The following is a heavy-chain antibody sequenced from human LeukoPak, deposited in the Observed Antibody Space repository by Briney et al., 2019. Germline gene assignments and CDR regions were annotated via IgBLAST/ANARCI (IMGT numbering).Heavy chain of an antibody. V-gene: IGHV4-39*01. D-gene: IGHD1-1*01. CDR3: ARVPGGALNWFDP. CDR2: IYYSGST. J-gene: IGHJ5*02. CDR1: GFTFSSYG. Sequence: GSLRLSCAASGFTFSSYGMSWVRQPPGKGLEWIGTIYYSGSTYYNPSLKSRVTISVDTSKNQFSLKLRSVTAADTAVYYCARVPGGALNWFDPWGQGTLVTVSS.